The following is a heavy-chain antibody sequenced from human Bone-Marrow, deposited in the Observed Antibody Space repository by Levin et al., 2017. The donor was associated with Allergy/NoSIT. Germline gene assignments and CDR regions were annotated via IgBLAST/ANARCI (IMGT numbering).Heavy chain of an antibody. Sequence: KPSETLSLTCTVSGGSISSSSYYWGWIRQPPGKGLEWIGSIYYSGSTYYNPSLKSRVTISVDTSKNQFSLKLSSVTAADTAVYYCATESPYYYDSSGYYPNGGLGAFDSWGQGTMVTVSS. V-gene: IGHV4-39*07. CDR3: ATESPYYYDSSGYYPNGGLGAFDS. CDR1: GGSISSSSYY. J-gene: IGHJ3*02. CDR2: IYYSGST. D-gene: IGHD3-22*01.